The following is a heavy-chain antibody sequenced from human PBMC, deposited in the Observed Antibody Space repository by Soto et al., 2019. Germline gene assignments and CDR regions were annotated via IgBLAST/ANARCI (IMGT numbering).Heavy chain of an antibody. J-gene: IGHJ4*02. CDR1: GGSISSYY. D-gene: IGHD4-17*01. Sequence: QVQLQESGPGLVKPSETLSLTCTVSGGSISSYYWSWIRQPPGRGLEWIGYIYYSGSTNYNPSLYXRVTISVDTSRIQFPLKLSSVPAADTAVYYCAARYGDYFDFWGQGTLVTVSS. CDR3: AARYGDYFDF. V-gene: IGHV4-59*08. CDR2: IYYSGST.